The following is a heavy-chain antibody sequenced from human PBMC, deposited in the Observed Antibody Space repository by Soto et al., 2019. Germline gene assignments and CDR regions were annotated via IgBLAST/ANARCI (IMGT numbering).Heavy chain of an antibody. CDR1: GGSISSSSYC. CDR3: ARQDCSSTSCYADY. V-gene: IGHV4-39*01. J-gene: IGHJ4*02. CDR2: IYYSGST. D-gene: IGHD2-2*01. Sequence: SETLSLTCTVSGGSISSSSYCWGWIRQPPGKGLEWIGSIYYSGSTYYNPSPKSRVTISVDTSKNQFSLKLSSVTAADTAVYYCARQDCSSTSCYADYWGQGTLVTVSS.